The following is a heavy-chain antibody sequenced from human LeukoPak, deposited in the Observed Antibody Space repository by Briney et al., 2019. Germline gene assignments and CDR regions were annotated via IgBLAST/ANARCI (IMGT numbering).Heavy chain of an antibody. CDR2: INHSGST. Sequence: SETLSLTCTVSGGSISSYYWSWIRQAPGKGLEWIGEINHSGSTNYNPSLKSRVTISVDTSKNQFSLKQSSVTAADTAVYYRARELTYYDFWSGHTRGAVDIWGQGTMVTVSS. J-gene: IGHJ3*02. V-gene: IGHV4-34*01. CDR1: GGSISSYY. CDR3: ARELTYYDFWSGHTRGAVDI. D-gene: IGHD3-3*01.